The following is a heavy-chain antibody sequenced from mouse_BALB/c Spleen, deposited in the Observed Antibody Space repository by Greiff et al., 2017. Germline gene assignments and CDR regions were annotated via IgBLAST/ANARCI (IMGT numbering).Heavy chain of an antibody. CDR1: GYSFTSYW. V-gene: IGHV1S126*01. CDR3: ARPMITTTTSFAY. Sequence: VQLQESGPQLVRPGASVKISCKASGYSFTSYWMHWVKQRPGQGLEWIGMIDPSDSETRLNQKFKDKATLTVDKSSSTAYMQLSSPTSEDSAVYYCARPMITTTTSFAYWGQGTLVTVSA. D-gene: IGHD2-4*01. CDR2: IDPSDSET. J-gene: IGHJ3*01.